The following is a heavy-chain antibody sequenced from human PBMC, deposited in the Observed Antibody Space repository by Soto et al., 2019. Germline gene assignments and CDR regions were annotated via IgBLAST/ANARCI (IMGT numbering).Heavy chain of an antibody. Sequence: QVQLVQSGAEVQKPGSSVKVSCKASGGTFSSYAISWVRQAPGQGLEWMGGIIPIFGTANYAQKFQGRVTITADESTSTAYMELSSLSSDDTAVYYCARLTGPLFYYGSGSYAFDYWGQGTLVTVSS. V-gene: IGHV1-69*01. CDR3: ARLTGPLFYYGSGSYAFDY. CDR1: GGTFSSYA. D-gene: IGHD3-10*01. CDR2: IIPIFGTA. J-gene: IGHJ4*02.